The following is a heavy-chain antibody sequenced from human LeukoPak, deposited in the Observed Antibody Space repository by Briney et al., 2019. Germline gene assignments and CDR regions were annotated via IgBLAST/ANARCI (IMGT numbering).Heavy chain of an antibody. CDR1: GFTFSSYG. J-gene: IGHJ4*02. D-gene: IGHD2-21*01. Sequence: PGGSLRLSCAASGFTFSSYGMHWVRQAPGKGLEWVAFIRYDGSNKYYADSVKGRFTISRDNSKNTLYLQMNSLRAEDTAVYYCAKDVALFTSSIDYWGQGTLVTVSS. V-gene: IGHV3-30*02. CDR2: IRYDGSNK. CDR3: AKDVALFTSSIDY.